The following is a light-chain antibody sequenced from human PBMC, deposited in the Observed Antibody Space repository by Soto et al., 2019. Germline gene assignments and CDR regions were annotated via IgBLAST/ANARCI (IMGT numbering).Light chain of an antibody. CDR1: QSVRSS. CDR2: DAS. V-gene: IGKV3-11*01. Sequence: EFVLTQSPATLSLSPGERATLSCRASQSVRSSLAWYQQTPGQAPRLLIYDASNRATGIPARFSGSGSGTDFTLTISSLEPEDFAVYYCQQRSSWLLTFGGGTKVEIK. CDR3: QQRSSWLLT. J-gene: IGKJ4*01.